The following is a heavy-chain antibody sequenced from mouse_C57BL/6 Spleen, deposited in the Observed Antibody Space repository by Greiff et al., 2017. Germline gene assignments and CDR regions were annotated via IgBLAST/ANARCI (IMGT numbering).Heavy chain of an antibody. V-gene: IGHV7-3*01. CDR3: ARYIKDGIPLYAMDY. J-gene: IGHJ4*01. CDR2: IRNKANGYTT. D-gene: IGHD2-1*01. CDR1: GFTFTDYY. Sequence: EVQVVESGGGLVQPGGSLSLSCAASGFTFTDYYMSWVRQPPGKALEWLGFIRNKANGYTTEYSASVKGRFTISRDNSQSILYLQMNALRAEDSATYYCARYIKDGIPLYAMDYWGQGTSVTVSS.